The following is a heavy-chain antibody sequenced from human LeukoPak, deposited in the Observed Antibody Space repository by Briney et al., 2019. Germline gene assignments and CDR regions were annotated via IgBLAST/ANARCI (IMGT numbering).Heavy chain of an antibody. J-gene: IGHJ6*02. D-gene: IGHD5-18*01. CDR2: ISSSSSTI. CDR1: GFTFSSYS. Sequence: GGSLRLSCAASGFTFSSYSMNWVRQAPGKGLEWVSYISSSSSTIYYADSVKGRFTISRDNAKNSLYLQMNSLRAEDTAVYYCARDETVDTATSPYYYYGMDVWGQGTTVTVSS. CDR3: ARDETVDTATSPYYYYGMDV. V-gene: IGHV3-48*04.